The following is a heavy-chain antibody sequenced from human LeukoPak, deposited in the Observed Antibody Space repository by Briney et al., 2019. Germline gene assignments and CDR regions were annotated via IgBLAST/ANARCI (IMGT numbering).Heavy chain of an antibody. CDR3: ASTIAVATHYGMDA. Sequence: SETLSLTCTVSGGSISSYYWSWIRQPPGKGLEWIGYIYYSGSTNYNPSLKSRVTISVDTSKNQFSLKLSSVTAADTAVYYCASTIAVATHYGMDAWGQGTTVTVSS. D-gene: IGHD6-19*01. CDR2: IYYSGST. V-gene: IGHV4-59*08. J-gene: IGHJ6*02. CDR1: GGSISSYY.